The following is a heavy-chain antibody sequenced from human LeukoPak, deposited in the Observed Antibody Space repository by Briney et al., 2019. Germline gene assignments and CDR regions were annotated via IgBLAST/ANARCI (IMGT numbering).Heavy chain of an antibody. D-gene: IGHD4-23*01. CDR2: INPSGGST. Sequence: ASVKVSCKASGYTFTSYYMHWVRQAPGQGLEWMGIINPSGGSTSYAQKFQGRVTMTRDMSTSTVYMELSSLRSEDTAVYHCARDTVTIYGGNPFDYWGQGTLVTVSS. CDR1: GYTFTSYY. V-gene: IGHV1-46*01. J-gene: IGHJ4*02. CDR3: ARDTVTIYGGNPFDY.